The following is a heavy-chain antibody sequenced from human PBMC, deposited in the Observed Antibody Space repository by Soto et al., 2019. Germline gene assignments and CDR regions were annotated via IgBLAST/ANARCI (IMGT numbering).Heavy chain of an antibody. D-gene: IGHD6-25*01. J-gene: IGHJ4*02. CDR3: ERRPVTAAVFDY. CDR1: GFSLSTSGVG. Sequence: QITLKESGPTLVKPTQTLTLTCTFSGFSLSTSGVGVGWIRQPPGKAPEWLALIYWDDDKRYSSSLKSRLTITKDTSKNQVVLTMSNMDPVDTATYYCERRPVTAAVFDYWGQGTQVTVSS. V-gene: IGHV2-5*02. CDR2: IYWDDDK.